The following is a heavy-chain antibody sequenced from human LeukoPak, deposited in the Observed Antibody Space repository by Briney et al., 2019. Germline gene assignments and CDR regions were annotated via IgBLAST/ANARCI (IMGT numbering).Heavy chain of an antibody. CDR2: IYYSGST. D-gene: IGHD6-19*01. Sequence: SETLSLTCTVSGGSISNSNYYWGWIRQPPGKGLEWIGSIYYSGSTYYNPSLKSRVTISVDTSKNQFSLKLSSVTAADTAVYYCARDGPQYYSSGRPDAFDIWGQGTMVTVSS. J-gene: IGHJ3*02. V-gene: IGHV4-39*07. CDR1: GGSISNSNYY. CDR3: ARDGPQYYSSGRPDAFDI.